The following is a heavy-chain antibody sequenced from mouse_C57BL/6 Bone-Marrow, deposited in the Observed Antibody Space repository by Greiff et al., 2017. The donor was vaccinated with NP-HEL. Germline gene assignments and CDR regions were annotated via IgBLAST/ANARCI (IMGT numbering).Heavy chain of an antibody. V-gene: IGHV5-4*01. CDR2: ISDGGSYT. Sequence: EVQRVESGGGLVKPGGSLKLSCAASGFTFSSYAMSWVRQTPEKRLEWVATISDGGSYTYYPDNVKGRFTISRDNAKNNLYLQMSHLKSEDTAMYYCARGGGYYWGQGTTLTVSS. D-gene: IGHD1-1*02. CDR1: GFTFSSYA. CDR3: ARGGGYY. J-gene: IGHJ2*01.